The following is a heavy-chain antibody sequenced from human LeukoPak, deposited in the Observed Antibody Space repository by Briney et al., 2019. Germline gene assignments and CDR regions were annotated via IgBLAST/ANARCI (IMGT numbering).Heavy chain of an antibody. CDR1: GFIFSSYA. J-gene: IGHJ3*02. CDR2: IYYSGST. D-gene: IGHD1-26*01. Sequence: PGGSLRLSCAASGFIFSSYAMSWVRLAPGKGLEWIGSIYYSGSTYYNPSLKSRVTISVDTSKNQFSLKLSSVTAADTAVYYCARIVVNDAFDIWGQGTMVTVSS. V-gene: IGHV4-39*01. CDR3: ARIVVNDAFDI.